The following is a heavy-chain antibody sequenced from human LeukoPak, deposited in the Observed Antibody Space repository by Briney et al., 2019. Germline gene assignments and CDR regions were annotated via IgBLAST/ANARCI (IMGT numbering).Heavy chain of an antibody. D-gene: IGHD1-7*01. Sequence: SETLSLTCTVAGGSISSYYWSWIRQPPGKGLEWIGDIYYSGSTNYNPSLKSRVTISVDTSKNQFSLKLSSVTAADTAVYYCARLELRYPTPVYYFDYWGQGTLVTVSS. J-gene: IGHJ4*02. CDR3: ARLELRYPTPVYYFDY. V-gene: IGHV4-59*01. CDR2: IYYSGST. CDR1: GGSISSYY.